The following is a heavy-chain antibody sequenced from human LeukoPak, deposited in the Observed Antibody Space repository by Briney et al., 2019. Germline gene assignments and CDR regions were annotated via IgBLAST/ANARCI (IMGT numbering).Heavy chain of an antibody. V-gene: IGHV4-4*07. CDR2: IYTSGST. Sequence: SETLSLTCTVSGGSISSYYWSWIRQPAGKGLEWIGRIYTSGSTNYNPSLKSRVTMSVDTSKNQFSLKLSSVTAADTAVYYCARDLNYYGSGSHYYYYYYMDVWGKGTTVTISS. CDR1: GGSISSYY. CDR3: ARDLNYYGSGSHYYYYYYMDV. J-gene: IGHJ6*03. D-gene: IGHD3-10*01.